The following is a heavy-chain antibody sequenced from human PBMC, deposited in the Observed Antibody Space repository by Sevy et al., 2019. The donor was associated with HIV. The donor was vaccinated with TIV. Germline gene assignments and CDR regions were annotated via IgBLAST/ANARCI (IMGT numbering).Heavy chain of an antibody. D-gene: IGHD3-9*01. V-gene: IGHV1-18*01. CDR3: ARDILTGYYWPTPLDF. CDR1: GYTFSRHG. Sequence: ASVKVSCKASGYTFSRHGFSWVRQAPGQGLEWVGWISPYNGHTNYAQKFHDRDTMTTGTSTTTAYMELRSLRSDDTAVYYCARDILTGYYWPTPLDFWGQGTLVTVSS. J-gene: IGHJ4*02. CDR2: ISPYNGHT.